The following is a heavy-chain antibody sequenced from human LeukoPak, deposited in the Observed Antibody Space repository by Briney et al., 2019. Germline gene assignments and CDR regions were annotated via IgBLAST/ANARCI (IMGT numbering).Heavy chain of an antibody. CDR1: GGTFSNYA. CDR2: IIPILGIA. D-gene: IGHD4-17*01. CDR3: ARQGDYGDYNFDY. Sequence: SVKVSCKASGGTFSNYAISWVRQAPGQGLEWMGRIIPILGIANYAQKFQGRVTITADKSTSTAYMGLSSLRSEDTAVYYCARQGDYGDYNFDYWGQGTLVTVSS. V-gene: IGHV1-69*04. J-gene: IGHJ4*02.